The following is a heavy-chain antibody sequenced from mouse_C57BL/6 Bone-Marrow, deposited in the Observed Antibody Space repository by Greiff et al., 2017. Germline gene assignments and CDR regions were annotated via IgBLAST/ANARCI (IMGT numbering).Heavy chain of an antibody. CDR2: IYPGNSDT. Sequence: EVKLQESGTVLARPGASVKMSCKTSGYTFTSYWMHWVKQRPGQGLEWIGAIYPGNSDTSYNQKFKGKAKLTAVTSASTAYMELSSLTNVDSAVYYCARGAYCIYGGVYFDYWGQGTTLTVSS. V-gene: IGHV1-5*01. CDR1: GYTFTSYW. CDR3: ARGAYCIYGGVYFDY. D-gene: IGHD1-1*01. J-gene: IGHJ2*01.